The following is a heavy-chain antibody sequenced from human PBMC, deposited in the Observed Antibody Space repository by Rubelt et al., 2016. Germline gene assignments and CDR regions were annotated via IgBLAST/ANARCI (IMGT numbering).Heavy chain of an antibody. V-gene: IGHV1-18*01. Sequence: QVQLVQSGAEVKKPGASVKVSCKASGYTFTSYGISWVRQAPGQGLEWMGWISGYNGNTNYAQNLQGRVTMTTDTSTSTAYMELRSLRSDDTAVYYCAREGHCSSNRCYASSYYYHYGMDVWGQGTTVTVSS. D-gene: IGHD2-2*01. J-gene: IGHJ6*02. CDR2: ISGYNGNT. CDR3: AREGHCSSNRCYASSYYYHYGMDV. CDR1: GYTFTSYG.